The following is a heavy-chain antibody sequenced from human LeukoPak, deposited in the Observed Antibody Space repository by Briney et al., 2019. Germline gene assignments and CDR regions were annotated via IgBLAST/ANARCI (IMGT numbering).Heavy chain of an antibody. Sequence: PGGSLRLSCAASGFTFSSYSMNRVRPAPGKGLEWVSSISSSSSYIYYADPVKGRFTISRDNAKNSLYLQMNSLRAEDTAVYYCARDGPQQWLVSAYYFDYWGQGTLVTVSS. J-gene: IGHJ4*02. CDR3: ARDGPQQWLVSAYYFDY. V-gene: IGHV3-21*01. CDR2: ISSSSSYI. D-gene: IGHD6-19*01. CDR1: GFTFSSYS.